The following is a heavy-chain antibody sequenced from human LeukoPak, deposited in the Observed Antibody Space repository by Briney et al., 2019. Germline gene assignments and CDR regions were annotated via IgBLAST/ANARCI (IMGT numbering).Heavy chain of an antibody. J-gene: IGHJ6*03. CDR1: GGTFSSYA. Sequence: GSSVKVSCKASGGTFSSYAISWVRQAPGQGLEWMGGIIPIFGTANYAQKFQGRVTITTDESTSTAYMELSSLRSEDTAVYYCAFSMAAFYYYYSYMDVWGKGTTVTVSS. D-gene: IGHD6-6*01. V-gene: IGHV1-69*05. CDR3: AFSMAAFYYYYSYMDV. CDR2: IIPIFGTA.